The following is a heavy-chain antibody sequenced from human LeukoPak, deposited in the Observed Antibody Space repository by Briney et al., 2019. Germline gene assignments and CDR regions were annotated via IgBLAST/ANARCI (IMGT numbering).Heavy chain of an antibody. J-gene: IGHJ4*02. D-gene: IGHD2-8*01. Sequence: PGRSLRLSCAASGFTFSSYGMHWVRQAPGKGLEWVAVISYDGSNKYYADSVKGRFTISRDNSKNTLYLQMNSLRAEDTAVYYCAKARKWAVPIDYWGQGTLVTVSS. CDR3: AKARKWAVPIDY. CDR1: GFTFSSYG. V-gene: IGHV3-30*18. CDR2: ISYDGSNK.